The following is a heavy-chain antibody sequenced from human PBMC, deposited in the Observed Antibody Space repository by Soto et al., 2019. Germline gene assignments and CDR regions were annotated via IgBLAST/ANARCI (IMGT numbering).Heavy chain of an antibody. CDR2: ISYDGSNK. CDR1: GFTFSSYA. D-gene: IGHD1-26*01. Sequence: GGSLRLSCAASGFTFSSYAMHWVRQAPGKGLEWVAVISYDGSNKYYADSVKGRFTISRDNSKNTLYLQMNSLRAEDTDVYYCARDASGSYYSSWRWFDPWGQGTLVTVSS. CDR3: ARDASGSYYSSWRWFDP. V-gene: IGHV3-30*04. J-gene: IGHJ5*02.